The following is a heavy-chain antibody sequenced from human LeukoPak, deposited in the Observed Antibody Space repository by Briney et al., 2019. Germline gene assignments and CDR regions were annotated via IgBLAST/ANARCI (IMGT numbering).Heavy chain of an antibody. D-gene: IGHD2-15*01. CDR3: AKVDIVVVADP. Sequence: GGSLRLSCAASGLTFSDYYMDWVRQAPGKGLEWVSAISGSGGSTYYADSVKGRFTISRDNSKNTLYPQMNSLRAEDTAVYYCAKVDIVVVADPWGQGTLVTVSS. J-gene: IGHJ5*02. CDR1: GLTFSDYY. CDR2: ISGSGGST. V-gene: IGHV3-23*01.